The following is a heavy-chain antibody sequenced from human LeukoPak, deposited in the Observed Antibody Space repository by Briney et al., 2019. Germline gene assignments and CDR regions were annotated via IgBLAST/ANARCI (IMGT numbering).Heavy chain of an antibody. V-gene: IGHV3-48*01. CDR2: ISSSSTI. D-gene: IGHD2-2*02. CDR1: GFTFNSYS. CDR3: ARAVGYSQFSYYFDY. J-gene: IGHJ4*02. Sequence: PGGSLRLYCAASGFTFNSYSMNWVRQAPGKGLEWVSYISSSSTIYYSDSVKGRFTISRDNTKNSLYLQMNSLRAEDTAVYYCARAVGYSQFSYYFDYWGQGTLVTVSS.